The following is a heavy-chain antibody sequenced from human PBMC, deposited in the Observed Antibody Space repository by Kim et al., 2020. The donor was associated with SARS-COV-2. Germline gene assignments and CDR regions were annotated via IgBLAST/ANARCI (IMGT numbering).Heavy chain of an antibody. CDR2: IYPGDSDT. V-gene: IGHV5-51*01. CDR1: GYSFTSYW. J-gene: IGHJ3*02. D-gene: IGHD5-12*01. CDR3: ARGRRDGYKNDAFDI. Sequence: GESLKISCKGSGYSFTSYWIGWVRQMPGKGLEWMGIIYPGDSDTRYSPSFQGQVTISADKSISTAYLQWSSLKASDTAMYYCARGRRDGYKNDAFDIWGQGTMVTVSS.